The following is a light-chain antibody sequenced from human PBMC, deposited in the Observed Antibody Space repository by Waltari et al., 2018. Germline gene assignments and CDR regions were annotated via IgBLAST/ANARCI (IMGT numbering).Light chain of an antibody. J-gene: IGKJ1*01. CDR2: AAS. V-gene: IGKV3-20*01. Sequence: IVLTQSPGTLSLSPGETATLSCRASQSVSRALAWYQQKPGQAPRLLIYAASTRATGVPDRFSGSGSGTDFSLTISRLDPEDFAVYYCQHYVNLPVTFGQGTKVEI. CDR1: QSVSRA. CDR3: QHYVNLPVT.